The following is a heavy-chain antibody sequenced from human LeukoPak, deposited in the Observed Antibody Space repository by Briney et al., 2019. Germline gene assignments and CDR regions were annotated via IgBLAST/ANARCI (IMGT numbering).Heavy chain of an antibody. CDR3: TKGTIWLPFDY. Sequence: GGSLRLSCAASGFTFSSYGMHWVRQAPGKGLEWVAVIWYDGSNKYYVDSVQGRFTISRDNSKNTLYLQMNSLRAEDTAVYYCTKGTIWLPFDYWGQGTLVTVSS. CDR2: IWYDGSNK. J-gene: IGHJ4*02. D-gene: IGHD5-18*01. CDR1: GFTFSSYG. V-gene: IGHV3-33*06.